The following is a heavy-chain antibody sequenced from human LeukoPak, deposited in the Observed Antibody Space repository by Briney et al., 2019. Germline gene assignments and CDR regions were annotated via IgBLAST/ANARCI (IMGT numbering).Heavy chain of an antibody. D-gene: IGHD2-2*01. CDR3: ARSGPYCSSTSCYWVYYYYGMDV. J-gene: IGHJ6*02. V-gene: IGHV3-21*01. Sequence: GGSLRLSCAASGFTFSSYSMNWVRQAPGKGLEWVSSISSSSSYIYYADSVKGRFTISRDNAKNSLYLQMNSLRAEDTAVYYSARSGPYCSSTSCYWVYYYYGMDVWGQGTTVTVSS. CDR2: ISSSSSYI. CDR1: GFTFSSYS.